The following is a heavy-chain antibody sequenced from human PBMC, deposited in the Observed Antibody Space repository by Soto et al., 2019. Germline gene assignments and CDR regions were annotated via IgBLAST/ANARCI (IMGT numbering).Heavy chain of an antibody. J-gene: IGHJ5*02. V-gene: IGHV4-30-2*01. CDR3: ASADGYRWYDP. Sequence: SETLSLTCAVSGGSISSGGYSWSWIRQPPGKGLEWIGYIYHSGSTYYNPSLKSRVTISVDRSKNQFSLKLSSVTAADTAVYYCASADGYRWYDPWGQGTLVTVSS. CDR2: IYHSGST. CDR1: GGSISSGGYS. D-gene: IGHD5-18*01.